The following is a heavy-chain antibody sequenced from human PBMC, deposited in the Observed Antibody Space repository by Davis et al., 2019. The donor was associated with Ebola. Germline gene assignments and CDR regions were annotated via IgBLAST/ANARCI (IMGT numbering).Heavy chain of an antibody. CDR1: GFTFSGSA. Sequence: GGSLRLSCAASGFTFSGSAMHWVRQASGKGLEWVGRIRSKANSYATAYAASVKGRFTISRDDSKNTAYLQMNSLKTEDTAVYYCARDMGMVHEANWFDPWGQGTLVTVSS. CDR2: IRSKANSYAT. D-gene: IGHD3-10*01. J-gene: IGHJ5*02. CDR3: ARDMGMVHEANWFDP. V-gene: IGHV3-73*01.